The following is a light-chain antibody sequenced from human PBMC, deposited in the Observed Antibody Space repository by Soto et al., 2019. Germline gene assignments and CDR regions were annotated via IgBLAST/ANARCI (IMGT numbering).Light chain of an antibody. CDR3: QHYGNRRYT. Sequence: DLQMTQSPSSLSASVGDRVTITCQASQDISVYLNWYQQKPGKAPKLLISDASNLETGVPSRFNGSGSGTDFTVSISSLQPEDFATYYCQHYGNRRYTFGQGTKLEI. CDR2: DAS. CDR1: QDISVY. V-gene: IGKV1-33*01. J-gene: IGKJ2*01.